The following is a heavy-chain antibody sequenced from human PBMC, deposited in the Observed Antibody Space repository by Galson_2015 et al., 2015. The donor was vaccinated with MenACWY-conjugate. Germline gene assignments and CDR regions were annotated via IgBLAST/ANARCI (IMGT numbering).Heavy chain of an antibody. Sequence: ATLSLTCTVSGGSASSSGYYWTWIRQPPVKGLEWIGLIYDSGTTKYNPSLKGRVTISLDTSKNQVSLKLSSVTAADTAVYYCAREFSYWGQGTLVTLSS. CDR1: GGSASSSGYY. CDR3: AREFSY. J-gene: IGHJ4*02. CDR2: IYDSGTT. V-gene: IGHV4-61*08. D-gene: IGHD2/OR15-2a*01.